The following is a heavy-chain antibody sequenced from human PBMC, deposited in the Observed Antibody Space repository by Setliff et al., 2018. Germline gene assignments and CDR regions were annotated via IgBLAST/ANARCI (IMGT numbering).Heavy chain of an antibody. V-gene: IGHV1-69*05. J-gene: IGHJ6*03. CDR2: IIPIFGTA. Sequence: VASVKVSCKASGGTFRTYAVSWVRQAPGQGLEWMGGIIPIFGTANYAQKFQGRVTITTDESTSTAYMELSSLRSEDTAVYYCARRPYGPFYFYMDVWGKGTTVTVSS. CDR1: GGTFRTYA. CDR3: ARRPYGPFYFYMDV. D-gene: IGHD3-10*01.